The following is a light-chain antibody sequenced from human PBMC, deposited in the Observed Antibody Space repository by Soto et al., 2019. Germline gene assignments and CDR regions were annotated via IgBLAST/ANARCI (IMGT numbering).Light chain of an antibody. J-gene: IGKJ1*01. V-gene: IGKV1-5*01. CDR2: GAS. CDR1: QSIRYY. Sequence: DIQLTQSPPTLSASVGDRVTITCRASQSIRYYLAWYQQMPGKAPKLLIYGASSLPSGVPSRFSGSGSGTEFTLTISSLQPDDFANYFCQHHSSYSQTFGQGTKVEIK. CDR3: QHHSSYSQT.